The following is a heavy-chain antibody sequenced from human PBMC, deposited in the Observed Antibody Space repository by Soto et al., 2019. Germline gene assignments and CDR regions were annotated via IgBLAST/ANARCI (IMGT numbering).Heavy chain of an antibody. CDR3: AKDSRYSSGWPYYFDY. J-gene: IGHJ4*02. V-gene: IGHV3-23*01. Sequence: EVQLLESGGGLVQPGGSLRLSCAASGFTFSSYAMSWVRQAPGKGLEWVSAISGSGGSTYYADSVKGRFTISRDNSKNTLYLQMNSLRAEDTAVYYWAKDSRYSSGWPYYFDYWGQGTLVTVSS. D-gene: IGHD6-19*01. CDR2: ISGSGGST. CDR1: GFTFSSYA.